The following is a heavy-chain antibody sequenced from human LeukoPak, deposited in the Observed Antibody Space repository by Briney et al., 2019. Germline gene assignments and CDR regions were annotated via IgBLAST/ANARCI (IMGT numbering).Heavy chain of an antibody. V-gene: IGHV1-8*01. Sequence: ASVKAFCKASGYTFTSYDINWVRQATGQGLEWMGWMNPDSGNTGYAQKFQGRVTMTRNTSISTAYMELSSLRSEDTAVYYCARGLSSSWYSWNYYYYGMDVWGQGTTVTVSS. J-gene: IGHJ6*02. CDR1: GYTFTSYD. CDR2: MNPDSGNT. CDR3: ARGLSSSWYSWNYYYYGMDV. D-gene: IGHD6-13*01.